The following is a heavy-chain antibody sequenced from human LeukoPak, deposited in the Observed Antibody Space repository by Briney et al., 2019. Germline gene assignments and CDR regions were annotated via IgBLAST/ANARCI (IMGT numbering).Heavy chain of an antibody. D-gene: IGHD3-3*01. V-gene: IGHV1-2*02. Sequence: ASVKVSCKASGYTFTGYYMHWVRQAPGQGLEWMGWINANSGGTNYAQKFQGRVTMTRDTSISTAYMELSRLRSDDTAVYYCARGGEYYDFWSAPYYFDYWGQGTLVTVPS. J-gene: IGHJ4*02. CDR2: INANSGGT. CDR1: GYTFTGYY. CDR3: ARGGEYYDFWSAPYYFDY.